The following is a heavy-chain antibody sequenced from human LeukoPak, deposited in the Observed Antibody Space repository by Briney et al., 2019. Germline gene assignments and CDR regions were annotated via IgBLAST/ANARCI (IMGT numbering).Heavy chain of an antibody. V-gene: IGHV3-30*02. CDR2: IWYDGSNE. J-gene: IGHJ4*02. D-gene: IGHD4-11*01. CDR1: GFTFSSYA. CDR3: AKTSVTTRGPCDY. Sequence: GGSLRLSCAASGFTFSSYAMHWVRQAPGKGLEWVALIWYDGSNEDYADSLKGRFTISRDNSKNTLSLQMNSLRAEDAAVYYCAKTSVTTRGPCDYWGQGTLVTASS.